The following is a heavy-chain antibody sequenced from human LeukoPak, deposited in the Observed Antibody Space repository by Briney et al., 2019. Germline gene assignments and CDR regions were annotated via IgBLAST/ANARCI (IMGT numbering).Heavy chain of an antibody. CDR3: ASAPGYCSSTSCYAMSYYYYYGMDV. CDR2: INHSGST. Sequence: SETLSLTCAVYGGSFSGYYWSWIRQPPGKGLEWIGEINHSGSTNYNPSLKSRVTISVDTSKNQFSLKLSSVTAADTAVYYCASAPGYCSSTSCYAMSYYYYYGMDVWAKGPRSPSPQ. D-gene: IGHD2-2*01. J-gene: IGHJ6*04. CDR1: GGSFSGYY. V-gene: IGHV4-34*01.